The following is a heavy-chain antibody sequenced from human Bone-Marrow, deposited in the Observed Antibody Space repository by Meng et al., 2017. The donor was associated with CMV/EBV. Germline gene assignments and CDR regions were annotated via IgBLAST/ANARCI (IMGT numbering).Heavy chain of an antibody. V-gene: IGHV3-74*01. J-gene: IGHJ6*02. D-gene: IGHD2-2*01. CDR3: ARGGREYQLLSLRLNYYGMDV. CDR2: INGDGTST. Sequence: GGSLRLSCAASGFTFTTYWMHWVRQAPGKGLVWVSRINGDGTSTIYADSVKGRFTVSRDNAKNTLYLQMNSLRVEDTAVYYCARGGREYQLLSLRLNYYGMDVWGQGTTVTVSS. CDR1: GFTFTTYW.